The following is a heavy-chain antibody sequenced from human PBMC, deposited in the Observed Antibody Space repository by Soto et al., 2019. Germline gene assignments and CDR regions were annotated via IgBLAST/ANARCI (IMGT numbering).Heavy chain of an antibody. Sequence: QVQLVQSGAEVKKPGSSVKVSCKASGGTFSSYAISWVRQAPGQGLDWMGGIIPIFGTANYAQKFQGSVTITADESTSTAYMELSSLRSEDTAVYYCYYYYYGMDVWGQGTTVTVSS. J-gene: IGHJ6*02. V-gene: IGHV1-69*01. CDR2: IIPIFGTA. CDR1: GGTFSSYA. CDR3: YYYYYGMDV.